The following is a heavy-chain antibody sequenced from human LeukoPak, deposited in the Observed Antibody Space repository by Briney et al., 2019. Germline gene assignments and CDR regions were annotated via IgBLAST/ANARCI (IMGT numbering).Heavy chain of an antibody. CDR3: AKQQVGGSPYYYYYGMDV. Sequence: SETLSLTCTVSGGYIITSGHYWGWIRQPPGKGLEWIGSVYYTGVTSTNPFFRSRMSISVDTSKNQFSLNLTSVTAADAAVYYCAKQQVGGSPYYYYYGMDVWGQGTTVTVSS. J-gene: IGHJ6*02. V-gene: IGHV4-39*07. CDR1: GGYIITSGHY. CDR2: VYYTGVT. D-gene: IGHD1-26*01.